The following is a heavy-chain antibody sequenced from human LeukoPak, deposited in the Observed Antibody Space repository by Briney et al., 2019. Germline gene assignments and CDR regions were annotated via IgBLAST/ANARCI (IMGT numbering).Heavy chain of an antibody. Sequence: SETLSLTCAVYGGSFSGYYWSWIRQPPGKGLEWIGEINHSGSTNYNPSLKSRVTISVDSSKNQFPLKLSSVTAADTAVYYCARGISSGWYDSWFDPWGQGTLVTVSS. CDR1: GGSFSGYY. J-gene: IGHJ5*02. CDR3: ARGISSGWYDSWFDP. V-gene: IGHV4-34*01. D-gene: IGHD6-19*01. CDR2: INHSGST.